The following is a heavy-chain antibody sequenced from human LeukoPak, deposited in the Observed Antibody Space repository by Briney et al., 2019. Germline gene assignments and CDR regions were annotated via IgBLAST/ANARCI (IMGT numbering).Heavy chain of an antibody. CDR2: IYYSGST. V-gene: IGHV4-59*01. J-gene: IGHJ3*01. Sequence: KPSETLSLTCTVSGGSMSSYYWSWIRQPPGKGLEWIGYIYYSGSTNYNPSLKRRFTISVDTSKNQFSLKLSSVTAADTAVYYCARRRAPTQYSSFAFDFWGQGTMVTVSS. D-gene: IGHD6-6*01. CDR1: GGSMSSYY. CDR3: ARRRAPTQYSSFAFDF.